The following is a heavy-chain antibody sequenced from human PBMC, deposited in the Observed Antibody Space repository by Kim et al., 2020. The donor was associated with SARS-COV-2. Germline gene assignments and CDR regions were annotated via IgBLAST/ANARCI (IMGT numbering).Heavy chain of an antibody. CDR2: INHSGST. CDR1: GGSFSGYY. D-gene: IGHD3-10*01. V-gene: IGHV4-34*01. Sequence: SETLSLTCAVYGGSFSGYYWSWIRQPPGKGLEWIGEINHSGSTNYNPSLKSRVTISVDTSKNQFSLKLSSVTAADTAVYYCARSYYYGSGRPIDYWGQGTLVTVSS. J-gene: IGHJ4*02. CDR3: ARSYYYGSGRPIDY.